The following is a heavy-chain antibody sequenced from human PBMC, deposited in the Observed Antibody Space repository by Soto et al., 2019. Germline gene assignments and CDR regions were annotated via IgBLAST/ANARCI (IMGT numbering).Heavy chain of an antibody. D-gene: IGHD2-15*01. CDR1: GFSFSGYA. CDR3: AKEHRSGDNLDY. Sequence: GGSLSLSCAASGFSFSGYAMSWFRQAPGKGQEWVSSISTSGGSTYYADSVKGRFTLSRDNSKNTLYLQMNSMRAADTAVYYYAKEHRSGDNLDYWGQGTRVTV. CDR2: ISTSGGST. J-gene: IGHJ4*02. V-gene: IGHV3-23*01.